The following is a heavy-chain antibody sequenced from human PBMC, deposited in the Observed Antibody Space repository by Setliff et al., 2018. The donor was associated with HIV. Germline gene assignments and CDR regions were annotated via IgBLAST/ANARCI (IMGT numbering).Heavy chain of an antibody. CDR2: ISGSGVNT. J-gene: IGHJ4*02. CDR1: GFTFSSYA. V-gene: IGHV3-23*01. D-gene: IGHD1-26*01. Sequence: PGGSLRLSCAASGFTFSSYAMNWVRQAPGKGLEWVSSISGSGVNTYYADSVKGRFTISRDNAKNSLYLQMNSLRAEDMAIYYCTRDPVGAVLSYFDYWGQGSLVTVSS. CDR3: TRDPVGAVLSYFDY.